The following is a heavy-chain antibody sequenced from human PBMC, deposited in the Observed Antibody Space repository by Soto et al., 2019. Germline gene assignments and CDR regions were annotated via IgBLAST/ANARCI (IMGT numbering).Heavy chain of an antibody. D-gene: IGHD6-6*01. CDR2: IYHTGST. Sequence: SETLSLTCTVSSGSVSSGGYFWSWIRQLPGKGLEWIGYIYHTGSTFYNPSLKSRVTISLDTSKSQFFLRLTSVTAADTAMYFWAGSSARSMFDYWGPGTLVTVSS. J-gene: IGHJ4*02. CDR1: SGSVSSGGYF. CDR3: AGSSARSMFDY. V-gene: IGHV4-31*03.